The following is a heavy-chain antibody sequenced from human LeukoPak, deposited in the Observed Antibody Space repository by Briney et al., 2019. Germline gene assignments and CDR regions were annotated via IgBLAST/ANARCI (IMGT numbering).Heavy chain of an antibody. J-gene: IGHJ4*02. V-gene: IGHV3-23*01. CDR2: ISGSGGST. CDR1: GFTFSSYA. Sequence: GGSLRLSCAASGFTFSSYAMSWVRQAPGKGLGWVSAISGSGGSTYYADSVKGRFTISRDNSKNTLYLQMNSLRAEDTAVYYCAKGGLSVRYYFDYWGQGTLVTVSS. CDR3: AKGGLSVRYYFDY.